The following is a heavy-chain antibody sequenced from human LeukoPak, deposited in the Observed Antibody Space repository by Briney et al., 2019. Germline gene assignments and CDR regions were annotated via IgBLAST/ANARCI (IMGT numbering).Heavy chain of an antibody. CDR1: GFTFSSYW. V-gene: IGHV3-33*08. D-gene: IGHD1-14*01. Sequence: GGSLRLSCAASGFTFSSYWMHWVRQAPGKGLEWVALIWYDGGNKYYADSVKGRFTISRDNSKNTLYLQMNSLRAEDTAVYYCARVHNPAQQNDAFDIWGQGTMVTVSS. CDR3: ARVHNPAQQNDAFDI. CDR2: IWYDGGNK. J-gene: IGHJ3*02.